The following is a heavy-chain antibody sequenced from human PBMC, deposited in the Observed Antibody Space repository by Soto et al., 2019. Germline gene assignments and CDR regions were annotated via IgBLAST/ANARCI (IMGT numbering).Heavy chain of an antibody. J-gene: IGHJ4*02. CDR3: AKDRVGGTYPYYFDY. CDR2: TSSTGGTS. V-gene: IGHV3-23*01. CDR1: GFTFSSFT. D-gene: IGHD1-26*01. Sequence: EVQLLESGGGLVQPGGSLRLSCAASGFTFSSFTMSWVRQAPGKGLAWVSGTSSTGGTSSYADSVKGRFTISRDNTKNTLYLQMSSLRAEDTGVYYCAKDRVGGTYPYYFDYWGQGSVVTVSS.